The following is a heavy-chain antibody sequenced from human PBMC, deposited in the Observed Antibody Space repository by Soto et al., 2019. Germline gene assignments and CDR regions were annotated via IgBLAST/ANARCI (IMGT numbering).Heavy chain of an antibody. Sequence: GSLRLSCAASGFTFSDYYMSWIRQAPGKGLEWVSYISSSGSTIYYADSVKGRFTISRDNAKNSLYLQMNSLRAEDTAVYYCARDRVTIFGVVIYYYYMDVWGKGTTVTVSS. CDR1: GFTFSDYY. CDR2: ISSSGSTI. CDR3: ARDRVTIFGVVIYYYYMDV. V-gene: IGHV3-11*01. D-gene: IGHD3-3*01. J-gene: IGHJ6*03.